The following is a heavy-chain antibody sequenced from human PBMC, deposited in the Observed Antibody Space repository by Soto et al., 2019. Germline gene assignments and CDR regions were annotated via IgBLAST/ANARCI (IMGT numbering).Heavy chain of an antibody. J-gene: IGHJ6*02. D-gene: IGHD5-18*01. CDR2: INHSGST. Sequence: NPSETLSLTCAVYGGSFSGYYWSWIRQPPGKGLEWIGEINHSGSTNYNPSLKSRVTISVDTSKNQFSLKLSSVTAADTAVYYCARGRGYSYGLLYYYYGMDVWGQGTTVTVSS. V-gene: IGHV4-34*01. CDR3: ARGRGYSYGLLYYYYGMDV. CDR1: GGSFSGYY.